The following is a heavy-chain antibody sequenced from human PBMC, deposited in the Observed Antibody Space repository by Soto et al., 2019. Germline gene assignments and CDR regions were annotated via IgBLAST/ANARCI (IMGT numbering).Heavy chain of an antibody. V-gene: IGHV4-34*01. Sequence: SETLSLTCAVYGGSFSGYYWSWIRQPPGKGLEWIGEINHSGSTNYNPSLKSRVTISVDTSKNQFSLKLSSVTAADTAVYYCASLRRYRWLRLGEWFDPWGQGTLVTVSP. CDR3: ASLRRYRWLRLGEWFDP. CDR1: GGSFSGYY. CDR2: INHSGST. J-gene: IGHJ5*02. D-gene: IGHD5-12*01.